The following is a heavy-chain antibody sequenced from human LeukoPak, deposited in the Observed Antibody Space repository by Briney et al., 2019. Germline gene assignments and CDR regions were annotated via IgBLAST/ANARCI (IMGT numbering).Heavy chain of an antibody. CDR1: GFTLSNYA. CDR3: AKDILYSSSTDRWACDH. J-gene: IGHJ4*02. D-gene: IGHD2-21*01. CDR2: IGGTGHFT. V-gene: IGHV3-23*01. Sequence: GGSLRLSCAASGFTLSNYAMSWVRQAPGKGLEWVSGIGGTGHFTYYTDSVKGRFTVSRDNSKNTLYLQMNTLNAEDTAVYYCAKDILYSSSTDRWACDHWGQGTLVTVSS.